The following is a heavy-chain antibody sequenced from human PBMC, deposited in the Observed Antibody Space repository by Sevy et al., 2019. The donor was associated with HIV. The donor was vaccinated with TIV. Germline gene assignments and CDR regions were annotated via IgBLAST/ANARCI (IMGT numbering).Heavy chain of an antibody. Sequence: SETLSLTCTVSGGSISSYYWSWIRQPPGKGLEWIGYIYYSGSTNYNPSLKSRVTISVDTSKNQFCLKLSSVTAADTAVYYCARAIDDYVWGSYRSGAFDIWGQGTMVTVSS. CDR1: GGSISSYY. D-gene: IGHD3-16*02. V-gene: IGHV4-59*01. CDR3: ARAIDDYVWGSYRSGAFDI. CDR2: IYYSGST. J-gene: IGHJ3*02.